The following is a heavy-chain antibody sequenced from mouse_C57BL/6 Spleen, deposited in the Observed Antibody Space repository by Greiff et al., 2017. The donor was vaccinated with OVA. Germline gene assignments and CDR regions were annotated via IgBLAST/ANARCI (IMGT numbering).Heavy chain of an antibody. V-gene: IGHV3-6*01. J-gene: IGHJ1*03. CDR1: GYSITSGYY. CDR2: ISYDGSN. CDR3: ARGKSYFDV. D-gene: IGHD1-3*01. Sequence: VQLKESGPGLVKPSQSLSLTCSVTGYSITSGYYWNWIRQFPGNKLEWMGYISYDGSNNYNPSLKNRISITRDTSKNQFFLKLNSVTTEDTATYYCARGKSYFDVWGTGTTVTVSS.